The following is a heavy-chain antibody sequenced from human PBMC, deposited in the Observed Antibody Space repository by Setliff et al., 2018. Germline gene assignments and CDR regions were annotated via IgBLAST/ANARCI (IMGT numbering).Heavy chain of an antibody. Sequence: GASVKVSSKGSGYRFIVYYIHWVRQTPGKGLEWMGRVDPKDGQAIYAKKFQGRFTITADTSIDTAYMELSSLTSEDTAVYYCATDLAIRGVQFDYWGRGTLVTVSS. V-gene: IGHV1-69-2*01. D-gene: IGHD3-10*01. CDR1: GYRFIVYY. CDR2: VDPKDGQA. J-gene: IGHJ4*02. CDR3: ATDLAIRGVQFDY.